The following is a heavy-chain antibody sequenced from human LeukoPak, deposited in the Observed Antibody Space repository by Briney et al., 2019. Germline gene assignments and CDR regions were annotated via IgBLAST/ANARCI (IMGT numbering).Heavy chain of an antibody. CDR1: GYTFTSYG. D-gene: IGHD2-2*02. CDR3: ARVRGSRYKYYFDY. J-gene: IGHJ4*02. CDR2: ISAYNGNT. V-gene: IGHV1-18*01. Sequence: AASVTVSFKASGYTFTSYGINWVRQAPGQGLEWMGWISAYNGNTDYAQKLQGRVTMTTDTSTSTAYMELRSLRSDDTAVYYCARVRGSRYKYYFDYWGQGTLVTVSS.